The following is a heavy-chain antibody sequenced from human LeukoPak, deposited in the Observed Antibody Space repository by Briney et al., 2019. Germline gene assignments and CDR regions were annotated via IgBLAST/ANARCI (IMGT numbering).Heavy chain of an antibody. CDR3: ATNAFGYYYYYMDA. V-gene: IGHV1-69*05. J-gene: IGHJ6*03. CDR1: GGTFSSYA. Sequence: GASVKLSCKASGGTFSSYAISWVRQAPGQGLEWMGGIIPIFGTANYAQKFQGRVTITTDESTSTAYMELSSLRSEDTAVYYCATNAFGYYYYYMDAWGKGTTVTVSS. CDR2: IIPIFGTA. D-gene: IGHD3-10*01.